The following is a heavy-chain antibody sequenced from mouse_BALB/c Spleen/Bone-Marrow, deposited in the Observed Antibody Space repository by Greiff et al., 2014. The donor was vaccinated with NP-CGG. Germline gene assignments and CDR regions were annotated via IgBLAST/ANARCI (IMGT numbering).Heavy chain of an antibody. Sequence: QVQLKESGPGLVAPSQSLSITCTVSGVSLNSYGVHWVRQPPGKGLEWLGVIWAGGSTNYNSALMSRLSISKDNSKSQVFLKMNSLQTDDTAMYYCASMITTAWFAYWGQGTLVTVSA. CDR2: IWAGGST. CDR3: ASMITTAWFAY. CDR1: GVSLNSYG. D-gene: IGHD2-4*01. V-gene: IGHV2-9*02. J-gene: IGHJ3*01.